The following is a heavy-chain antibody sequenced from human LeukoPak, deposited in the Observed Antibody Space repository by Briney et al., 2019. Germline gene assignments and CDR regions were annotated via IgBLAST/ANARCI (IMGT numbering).Heavy chain of an antibody. CDR1: GFTFSGSA. D-gene: IGHD5-18*01. Sequence: PGGSLRLSCAASGFTFSGSAMHWVRQASGKGLEWVGRIRSKANSYATAYAASVKGRFTISRDDSKSIAYLQMNSLKTEDTAVYYCTRDEWPLDTAMVQGMDVWGQGTTVTVSS. V-gene: IGHV3-73*01. CDR3: TRDEWPLDTAMVQGMDV. J-gene: IGHJ6*02. CDR2: IRSKANSYAT.